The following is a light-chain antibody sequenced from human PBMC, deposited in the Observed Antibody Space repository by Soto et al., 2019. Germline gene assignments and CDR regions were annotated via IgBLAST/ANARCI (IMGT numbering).Light chain of an antibody. CDR3: QQYGSSPSIT. Sequence: EILLTQSLATLSLSTGERATLSCRASQSVSSYLAWYQQKPGQAPRLLIYDASNRATGIPARFSGSGSGTDFTLTISRLEPEDFAVYYCQQYGSSPSITFGQGTRLENK. CDR1: QSVSSY. CDR2: DAS. V-gene: IGKV3-20*01. J-gene: IGKJ5*01.